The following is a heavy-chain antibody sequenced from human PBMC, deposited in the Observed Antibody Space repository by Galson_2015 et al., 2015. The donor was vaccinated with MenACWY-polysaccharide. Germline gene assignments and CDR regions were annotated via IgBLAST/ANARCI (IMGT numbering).Heavy chain of an antibody. V-gene: IGHV3-48*01. CDR1: GFDFTRHS. CDR2: ITGSSDTI. Sequence: SLRLSCAASGFDFTRHSMNWVRQAPGKGLEWLSYITGSSDTIYYADSVKGRFTISRDNAQNSLVLQLRSLTVEDTAVYYCARERATVIADSNGMDVWGQGTAVTVSS. D-gene: IGHD2-21*01. CDR3: ARERATVIADSNGMDV. J-gene: IGHJ6*02.